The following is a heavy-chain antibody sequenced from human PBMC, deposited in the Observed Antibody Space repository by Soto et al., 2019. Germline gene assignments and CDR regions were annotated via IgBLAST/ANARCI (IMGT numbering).Heavy chain of an antibody. CDR3: ARLLWFGEAHWFDP. Sequence: QVQLQESGPGLVKPSETLSLTCTVSGGSISSYYWSWIRQPPGKGLEWIGYIYYTGSTNYNPSLRSRVTTSVDTSKNQFSLKLSSVTAADTAVYYCARLLWFGEAHWFDPWGQGTLVTVSS. V-gene: IGHV4-59*01. CDR2: IYYTGST. D-gene: IGHD3-10*01. J-gene: IGHJ5*02. CDR1: GGSISSYY.